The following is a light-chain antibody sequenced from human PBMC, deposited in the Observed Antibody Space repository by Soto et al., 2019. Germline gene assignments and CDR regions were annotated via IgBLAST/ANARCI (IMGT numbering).Light chain of an antibody. V-gene: IGLV1-40*01. CDR2: GNS. CDR3: QSYDSSLSGSKV. CDR1: SSNIGAGYD. J-gene: IGLJ2*01. Sequence: QAVVTQPPSVSGAPGQRVTISCTGSSSNIGAGYDVHWYQQLPGTSPKLLIYGNSNRPSGVPDRFSGSKSGTSASLAITGLQDEDEADYYCQSYDSSLSGSKVFGGGTKRTFL.